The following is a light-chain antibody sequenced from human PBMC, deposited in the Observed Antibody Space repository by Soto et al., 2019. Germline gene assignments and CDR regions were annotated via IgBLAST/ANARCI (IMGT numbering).Light chain of an antibody. CDR3: QQYGSSPLT. V-gene: IGKV3-20*01. J-gene: IGKJ3*01. Sequence: EIVLTQSPGTLSLSPGERATLSCRASQSVRSSYLAWYQQKPGQAPRLLIYGASSRATGIPDRFSGSGSGTDFTLTISRLDPEDSAVYYCQQYGSSPLTFGPGTKVDIK. CDR1: QSVRSSY. CDR2: GAS.